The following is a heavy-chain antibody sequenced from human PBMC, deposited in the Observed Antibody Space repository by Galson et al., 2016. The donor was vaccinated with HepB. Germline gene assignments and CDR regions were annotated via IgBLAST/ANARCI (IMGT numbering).Heavy chain of an antibody. J-gene: IGHJ3*01. D-gene: IGHD3-22*01. CDR3: ARHVYYDTTSHHYVFHL. Sequence: SETLSLTCTVSGGSISSYYWSWIRQPPGKGLEWIGYINNSGSTNYNPSLKSRVTISVDTSKNHFSLKLSSATAADTAVYYCARHVYYDTTSHHYVFHLWGQGTLVTVSS. V-gene: IGHV4-59*01. CDR2: INNSGST. CDR1: GGSISSYY.